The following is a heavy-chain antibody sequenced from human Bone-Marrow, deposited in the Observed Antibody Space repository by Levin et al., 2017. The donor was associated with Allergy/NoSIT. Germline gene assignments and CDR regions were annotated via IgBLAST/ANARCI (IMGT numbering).Heavy chain of an antibody. J-gene: IGHJ4*02. CDR3: ARDGPTAVADTRYFDS. D-gene: IGHD6-19*01. CDR1: GGTFSTNT. CDR2: IIPIFGAT. Sequence: SVKVSCKVSGGTFSTNTISWVRQAPGQGLELVGGIIPIFGATNYAQKFQGRVTMTADESTETAYLDLTNLRSEDTAVYYCARDGPTAVADTRYFDSWGQGTLVTVSS. V-gene: IGHV1-69*13.